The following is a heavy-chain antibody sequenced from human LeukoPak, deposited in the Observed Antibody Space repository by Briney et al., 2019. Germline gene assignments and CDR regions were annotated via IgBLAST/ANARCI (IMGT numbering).Heavy chain of an antibody. CDR1: GFTFSSYW. CDR2: IKQDGGGK. J-gene: IGHJ4*02. V-gene: IGHV3-7*01. D-gene: IGHD3-22*01. CDR3: ARDCAPYYYDSSGYCLFDY. Sequence: GGSLRLSCAASGFTFSSYWMSWVRQAPGKGLEWVANIKQDGGGKYYVDSVKGRFTISRDNAKNSLYLQMNSLRAEDTAVYYCARDCAPYYYDSSGYCLFDYWGQGTLVTVSS.